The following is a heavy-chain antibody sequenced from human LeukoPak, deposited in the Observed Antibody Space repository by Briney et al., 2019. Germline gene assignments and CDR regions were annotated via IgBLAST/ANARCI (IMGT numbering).Heavy chain of an antibody. Sequence: GASVKVSCXASGYTFTGYYMHWVRQAHGQGLEWMGWINPNSGGTNYAQKFQGRVTMTRDTSISTAYMELSRLRSDDTAVYYCATLLSNAAFDYWGQGTLVTVSS. J-gene: IGHJ4*02. CDR2: INPNSGGT. CDR3: ATLLSNAAFDY. V-gene: IGHV1-2*02. CDR1: GYTFTGYY. D-gene: IGHD6-25*01.